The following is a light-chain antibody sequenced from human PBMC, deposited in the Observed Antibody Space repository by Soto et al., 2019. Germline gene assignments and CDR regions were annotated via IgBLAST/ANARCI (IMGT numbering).Light chain of an antibody. CDR1: QVISSW. CDR3: HQASSFPLT. Sequence: DIQMTQSPSSVSASVGDTFTVTCRASQVISSWLAWYQHKPGRAPKLLIYKASNLQPGVPSRFSGSGSEADYTFTLTIRNLQPEDFATYYCHQASSFPLTFGGGTKV. V-gene: IGKV1-12*01. CDR2: KAS. J-gene: IGKJ4*01.